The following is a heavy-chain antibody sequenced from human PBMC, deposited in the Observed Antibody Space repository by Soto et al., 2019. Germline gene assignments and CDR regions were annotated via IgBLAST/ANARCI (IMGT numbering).Heavy chain of an antibody. V-gene: IGHV1-2*02. D-gene: IGHD1-26*01. J-gene: IGHJ4*02. CDR2: IGPESGAT. Sequence: ASVKVSCKTSGYTFSGHYIHWVRQAPQQGPEWMGEIGPESGATRYAEKFRGRVTMTMDTSITTVYMELRNLSPDDTAVYYCGRGRSGQIVIFYWGQGPPVTVSS. CDR3: GRGRSGQIVIFY. CDR1: GYTFSGHY.